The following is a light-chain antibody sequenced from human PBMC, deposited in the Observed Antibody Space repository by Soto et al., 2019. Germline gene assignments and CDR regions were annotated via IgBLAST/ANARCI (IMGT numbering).Light chain of an antibody. CDR1: QSLSVSY. CDR3: HQFGDSPQT. CDR2: STS. V-gene: IGKV3-20*01. J-gene: IGKJ1*01. Sequence: EIVLTQSPGTLSLSPGDRATLSCRASQSLSVSYIAWYQQKPGQAPRLLIYSTSTRDAGIPDRFTGRGSGTHFTLAISRLEPEDFAVYYCHQFGDSPQTFGQGTTVEV.